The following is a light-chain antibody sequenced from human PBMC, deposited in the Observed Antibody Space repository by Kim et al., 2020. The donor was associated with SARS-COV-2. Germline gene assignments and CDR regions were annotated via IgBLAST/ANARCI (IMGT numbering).Light chain of an antibody. CDR2: YDS. Sequence: SYELAQPPSVSVAPGETARITCGGNNIARKSVHWYQQKPGQAPVLVIYYDSDRPSGIPERFSGSNSGDTATLTITRVEAVDEADYYCQVWDNDSDHRVFGEGTKLTVL. J-gene: IGLJ3*02. V-gene: IGLV3-21*04. CDR3: QVWDNDSDHRV. CDR1: NIARKS.